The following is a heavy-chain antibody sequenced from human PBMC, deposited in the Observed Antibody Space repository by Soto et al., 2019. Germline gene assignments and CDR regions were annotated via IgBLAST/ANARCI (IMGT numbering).Heavy chain of an antibody. J-gene: IGHJ6*02. V-gene: IGHV1-69*01. CDR3: ARPDEGGYSSNHHYYYALDV. D-gene: IGHD3-22*01. CDR1: GGTFRSYS. CDR2: IIPIFDIT. Sequence: QVQLVQSGAEVKKPGSSVKVSCKASGGTFRSYSISWVRQAPGQGLEWMGGIIPIFDITNYAQKFKGRVTITADESTSTAYMEPSSLGSDDTAVYYCARPDEGGYSSNHHYYYALDVWGQGTTVTV.